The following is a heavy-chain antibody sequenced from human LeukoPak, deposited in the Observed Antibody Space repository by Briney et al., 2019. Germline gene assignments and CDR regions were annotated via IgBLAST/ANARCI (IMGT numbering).Heavy chain of an antibody. Sequence: GGSLRLSCVASGLTFSRYGMEWVGQAPGKGLGWVGFMRYDGSNTYSADSVKGRFTISRDNSKNTLYLQMNSLGAEDTAVYYCARAGGRAAAGSPVGYYYGMDVWGQGTTVTVSS. CDR2: MRYDGSNT. D-gene: IGHD6-13*01. J-gene: IGHJ6*02. CDR1: GLTFSRYG. CDR3: ARAGGRAAAGSPVGYYYGMDV. V-gene: IGHV3-30*02.